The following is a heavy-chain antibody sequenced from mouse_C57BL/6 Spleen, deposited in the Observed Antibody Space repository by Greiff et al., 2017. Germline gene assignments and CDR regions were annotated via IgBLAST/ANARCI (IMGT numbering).Heavy chain of an antibody. D-gene: IGHD2-4*01. V-gene: IGHV1-26*01. CDR3: ARGRLRWYFDV. J-gene: IGHJ1*03. CDR2: INPNNGGT. CDR1: GYTFTDYY. Sequence: VQLQQSGPELVKPGASVKISCKASGYTFTDYYMNWVKQSHGKSLEWIGDINPNNGGTSYNQKFKGKATLTVDKSSSTAYMELRSLTSEESAVYYCARGRLRWYFDVWGTGTTVTVSS.